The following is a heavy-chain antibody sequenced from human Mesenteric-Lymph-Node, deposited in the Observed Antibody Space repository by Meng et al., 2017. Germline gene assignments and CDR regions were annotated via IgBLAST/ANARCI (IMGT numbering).Heavy chain of an antibody. V-gene: IGHV5-51*01. CDR3: GGRARDVNFYCYFD. Sequence: GESLKISCQGSGDRFNTYWIGWARQMPGKGLEWMGIICPGDSLTQYSPSFEGQVTISADKSTNSVYLQWTSLKASDTPINYCGGRARDVNFYCYFDWGQGTRVTVSS. D-gene: IGHD5-18*01. CDR2: ICPGDSLT. CDR1: GDRFNTYW. J-gene: IGHJ4*02.